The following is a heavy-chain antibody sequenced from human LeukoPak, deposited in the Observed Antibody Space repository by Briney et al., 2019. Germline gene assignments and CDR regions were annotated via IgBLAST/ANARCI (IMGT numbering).Heavy chain of an antibody. D-gene: IGHD5-18*01. J-gene: IGHJ6*02. CDR2: ISGSGGST. CDR3: AKVISSYSYGYYYYGMDV. V-gene: IGHV3-23*01. Sequence: PGGSLRLSCAASGFTFSSYAMSWVRQAPGKGLEWVSAISGSGGSTYYADSVKGRFTISRDNSKNTLYLQMNSLRAEDTAVYYCAKVISSYSYGYYYYGMDVWGQGTTVTVSS. CDR1: GFTFSSYA.